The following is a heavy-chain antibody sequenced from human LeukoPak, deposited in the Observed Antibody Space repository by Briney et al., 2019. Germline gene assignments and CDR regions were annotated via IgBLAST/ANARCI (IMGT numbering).Heavy chain of an antibody. CDR2: IKDSGSP. J-gene: IGHJ4*02. CDR1: GGSFSGYS. V-gene: IGHV4-34*01. D-gene: IGHD6-19*01. CDR3: ARGRFSGLPRATTSQFDY. Sequence: SETLSLTCAVYGGSFSGYSWTWIRKPPGKGLERNGEIKDSGSPTFNPSLNSRVTMSVATSNTQSSVRLSSLTAADTAVYYCARGRFSGLPRATTSQFDYWGQGTLVTVSS.